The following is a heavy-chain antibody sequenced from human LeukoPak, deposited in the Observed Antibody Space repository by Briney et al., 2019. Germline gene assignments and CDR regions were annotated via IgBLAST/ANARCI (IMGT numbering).Heavy chain of an antibody. Sequence: GGSVRLSCAVPGFTFSTYALHWVSQAPGRGLEFVSGVNSNGGNTYYANSVKGRFTISRDNSKRTLYLQMGSLRPEVMAVYHCVRVIWTGYYYDSWGQGTLVPVPS. CDR1: GFTFSTYA. D-gene: IGHD3/OR15-3a*01. V-gene: IGHV3-64*01. J-gene: IGHJ4*02. CDR2: VNSNGGNT. CDR3: VRVIWTGYYYDS.